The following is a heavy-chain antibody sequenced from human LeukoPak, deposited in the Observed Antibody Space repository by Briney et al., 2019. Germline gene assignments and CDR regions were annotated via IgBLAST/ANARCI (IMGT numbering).Heavy chain of an antibody. Sequence: GGSLRLSCAASGFTFSSYSMNWVRQAPGKGLEWVSSISSSSSYIYYADSVKGRFTISSDNAKNSLYLQMNSLRAEDTAVYYCARSFLSIAAAATDYWGQGTLVTVSS. CDR1: GFTFSSYS. D-gene: IGHD6-13*01. CDR3: ARSFLSIAAAATDY. J-gene: IGHJ4*02. V-gene: IGHV3-21*01. CDR2: ISSSSSYI.